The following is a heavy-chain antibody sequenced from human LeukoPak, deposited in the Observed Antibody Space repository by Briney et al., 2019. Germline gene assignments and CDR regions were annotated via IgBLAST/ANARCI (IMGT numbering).Heavy chain of an antibody. D-gene: IGHD6-19*01. J-gene: IGHJ4*02. CDR1: GGSLSSYY. V-gene: IGHV4-34*01. CDR3: SYTGWYKVPDY. Sequence: SETLSLTCAVYGGSLSSYYCSWIRRPLGKGLEWIGHITHSGSTNYNPSLKNRVTVSVDASKNQFSLKLSSVTAADTAVYYCSYTGWYKVPDYWGQGTLVTVSS. CDR2: ITHSGST.